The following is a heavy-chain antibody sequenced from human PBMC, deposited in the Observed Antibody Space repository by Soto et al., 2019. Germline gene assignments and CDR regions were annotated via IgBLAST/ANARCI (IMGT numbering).Heavy chain of an antibody. CDR3: AGGGSIVVATRRLIDV. D-gene: IGHD3-22*01. CDR1: GASSRSPS. J-gene: IGHJ6*03. Sequence: SAILLLNCIFSGASSRSPSCAWVQMPLGEGLEWIGCICNSGSTNYNPSLKSRVTISVDTLKNQFSLQLSSVTVVDTVFYYCAGGGSIVVATRRLIDVWGKGTTVTVS. V-gene: IGHV4-59*03. CDR2: ICNSGST.